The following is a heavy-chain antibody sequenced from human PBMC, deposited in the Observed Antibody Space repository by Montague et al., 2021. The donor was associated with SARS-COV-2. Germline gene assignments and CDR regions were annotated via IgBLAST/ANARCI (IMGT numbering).Heavy chain of an antibody. D-gene: IGHD2-21*01. V-gene: IGHV4-59*01. Sequence: SETLSLTCSVSGGSIRSYYWSWLRQPPGKGLEWIGRINYSGSNTYSPSFMSRLTISLDTPKNQFSLKLSSVTAADTAAYYCARSLDPSETYFLPYWGQGTLVTVSS. J-gene: IGHJ4*02. CDR3: ARSLDPSETYFLPY. CDR2: INYSGSN. CDR1: GGSIRSYY.